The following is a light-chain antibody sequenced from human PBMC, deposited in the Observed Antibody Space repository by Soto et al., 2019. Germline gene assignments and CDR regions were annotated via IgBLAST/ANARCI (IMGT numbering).Light chain of an antibody. V-gene: IGLV2-14*02. CDR2: EGS. J-gene: IGLJ2*01. CDR3: SSFGGSNDVL. CDR1: SSDVGSYNL. Sequence: QSALTQPASVSGSPGQSITISCTGTSSDVGSYNLVSWYQQHPGKAPKLMIYEGSKRPSGVSNRFSGSKSGNTASLTVSGLQDEDEADYYCSSFGGSNDVLFGGGTKVTVL.